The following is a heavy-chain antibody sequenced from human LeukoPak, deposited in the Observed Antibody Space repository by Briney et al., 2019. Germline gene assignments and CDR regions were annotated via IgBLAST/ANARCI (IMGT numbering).Heavy chain of an antibody. J-gene: IGHJ4*02. CDR3: ARAVDIVVVVAATLFDY. V-gene: IGHV1-2*02. D-gene: IGHD2-15*01. CDR2: INPNSGGT. Sequence: ASVKVSCKASGYTFTSYHMHWVRQAPGQGLEWMGWINPNSGGTNYAQKFQGRVTMTRDTSISTAYMELSRLRSDDTAVYYCARAVDIVVVVAATLFDYWGQGTLVTVSS. CDR1: GYTFTSYH.